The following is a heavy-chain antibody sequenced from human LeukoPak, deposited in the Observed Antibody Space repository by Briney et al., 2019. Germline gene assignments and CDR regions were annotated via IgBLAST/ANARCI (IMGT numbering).Heavy chain of an antibody. CDR3: ARISLGAIWGYYYGMDV. Sequence: ASVKVSCKASGGTFSSYSISWVRQAPGQGLEWMGGIIPIFDTADYAQKFQGRVTITADESTSTAYMELSSLRSEDTAVFYCARISLGAIWGYYYGMDVWGQGTTVTVSS. V-gene: IGHV1-69*13. CDR1: GGTFSSYS. CDR2: IIPIFDTA. D-gene: IGHD1-26*01. J-gene: IGHJ6*02.